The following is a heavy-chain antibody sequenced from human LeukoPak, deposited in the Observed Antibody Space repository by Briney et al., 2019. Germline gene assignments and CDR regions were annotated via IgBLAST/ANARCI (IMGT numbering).Heavy chain of an antibody. J-gene: IGHJ5*02. D-gene: IGHD2-2*01. CDR2: IYWDDDK. V-gene: IGHV2-5*02. Sequence: ESGPTLVKPTQTLTLTCTFSGFSLSTSGVGVGWIRQPLGKALEWRATIYWDDDKRYSPPLNSRLTITKDTSKSQVVLTMTNMDPVDTATYYCAHRRGLYCSSNSCSKNWFDPWGQGTLVTVSS. CDR3: AHRRGLYCSSNSCSKNWFDP. CDR1: GFSLSTSGVG.